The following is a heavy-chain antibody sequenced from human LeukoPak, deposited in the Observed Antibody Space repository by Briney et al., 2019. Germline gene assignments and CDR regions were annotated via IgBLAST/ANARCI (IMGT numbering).Heavy chain of an antibody. D-gene: IGHD1-26*01. Sequence: GGSLRLSCAASGFTFSSYSMNWVRQAPGKGLEWVSYISSSSSTIYYADSVKGRFTISRDNAKNSLYLQMNSLRAEDTAVYYCARGGSYDVNAFDIWGQGTMVTVSS. V-gene: IGHV3-48*01. CDR3: ARGGSYDVNAFDI. CDR2: ISSSSSTI. CDR1: GFTFSSYS. J-gene: IGHJ3*02.